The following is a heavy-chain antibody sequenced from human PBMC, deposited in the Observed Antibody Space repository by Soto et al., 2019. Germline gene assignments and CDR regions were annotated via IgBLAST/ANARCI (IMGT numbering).Heavy chain of an antibody. CDR1: GFTFSSYG. Sequence: GGSLRLSCAASGFTFSSYGMHWVRQAPGKGLEWVAVIWYDGSNKYYADSVKGRLTISRDNSKNTLYLQMNSLRAEDTAVYYCARDPLLEHVAAAGTTKLTYYYYGMDVWGQGTTVTVSS. J-gene: IGHJ6*02. CDR3: ARDPLLEHVAAAGTTKLTYYYYGMDV. V-gene: IGHV3-33*01. CDR2: IWYDGSNK. D-gene: IGHD6-13*01.